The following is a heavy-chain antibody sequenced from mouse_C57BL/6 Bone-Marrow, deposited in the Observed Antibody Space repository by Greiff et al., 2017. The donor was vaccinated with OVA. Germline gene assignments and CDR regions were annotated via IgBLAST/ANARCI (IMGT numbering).Heavy chain of an antibody. J-gene: IGHJ4*01. Sequence: QVQLKESGAELARPGASVKLSCKASGYTFTSYGISWVKQRTGQGLEWIGEIYPRSGNTYYNEKFKGTATLTADKSSSTAYMELRSLASEDSAVYFCARGELQMDYWGQGTSVTVSS. CDR3: ARGELQMDY. V-gene: IGHV1-81*01. CDR1: GYTFTSYG. CDR2: IYPRSGNT. D-gene: IGHD1-1*01.